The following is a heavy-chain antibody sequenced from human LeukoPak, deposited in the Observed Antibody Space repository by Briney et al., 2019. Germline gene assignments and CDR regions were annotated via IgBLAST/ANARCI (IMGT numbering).Heavy chain of an antibody. CDR1: GFTFSSYE. CDR2: ISSSGSTI. CDR3: ARDCGGGSCYGPYDAFNI. V-gene: IGHV3-48*03. J-gene: IGHJ3*02. Sequence: GGSLRLSCAASGFTFSSYEMNWVRQAPGKGLEWVSYISSSGSTIYYADSVKGRFTISRDNAKNSLYLQMNSLRAEDTAVYYCARDCGGGSCYGPYDAFNIWGQGTMVTVSS. D-gene: IGHD2-15*01.